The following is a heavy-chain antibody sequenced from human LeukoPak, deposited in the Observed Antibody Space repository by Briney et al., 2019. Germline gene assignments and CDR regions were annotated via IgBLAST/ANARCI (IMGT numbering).Heavy chain of an antibody. CDR3: ARGGIAGAH. J-gene: IGHJ4*02. CDR1: GGSISSYY. D-gene: IGHD1-14*01. CDR2: IYYSGST. V-gene: IGHV4-59*01. Sequence: SETLSLTCTVSGGSISSYYWSWVRQPPGKGLEWIGYIYYSGSTNYNPSLKSRVTISVDTSKNQFSLKLSSVTAADTAVYYCARGGIAGAHWGQGTLVTVSS.